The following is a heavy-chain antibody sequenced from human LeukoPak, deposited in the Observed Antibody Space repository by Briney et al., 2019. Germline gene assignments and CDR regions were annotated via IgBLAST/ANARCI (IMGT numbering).Heavy chain of an antibody. CDR2: IYYSGST. Sequence: SETLSLTCTVSGGSISSYYWSWTRQPPGKGLEWIGYIYYSGSTNYNPSLKSRVTISVDTSKNQFFLKLSSVTAADTAVYYCARGRGYSGYSVWGQGTMVTVSS. V-gene: IGHV4-59*01. CDR1: GGSISSYY. J-gene: IGHJ3*01. CDR3: ARGRGYSGYSV. D-gene: IGHD5-12*01.